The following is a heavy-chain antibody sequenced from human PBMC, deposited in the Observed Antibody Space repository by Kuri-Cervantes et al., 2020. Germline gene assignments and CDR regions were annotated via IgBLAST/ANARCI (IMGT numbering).Heavy chain of an antibody. Sequence: ASVKVSCKASGYTFTSYDISWVRQAPGQGLEWMGWISAYNGDTNYAQKLQGRVTMTTDTSTSTAYMELRSLRSDDTAVYYCARLAGVVPAAISSPNFDYWGQGTLVTVSS. D-gene: IGHD2-2*01. CDR3: ARLAGVVPAAISSPNFDY. V-gene: IGHV1-18*01. CDR2: ISAYNGDT. CDR1: GYTFTSYD. J-gene: IGHJ4*02.